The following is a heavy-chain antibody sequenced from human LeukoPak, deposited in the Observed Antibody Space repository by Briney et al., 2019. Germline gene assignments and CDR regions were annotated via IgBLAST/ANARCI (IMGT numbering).Heavy chain of an antibody. CDR1: GFAFSNYA. J-gene: IGHJ6*03. V-gene: IGHV3-23*01. D-gene: IGHD3-3*01. CDR3: ARESYYDFWNGNYYMDV. CDR2: ISGSGGST. Sequence: PGGSLRLSCAASGFAFSNYAMSWVRQAPGKGLEWVSAISGSGGSTYYADSVKGRFTISRDNSKNTLYLQMNSLRAEDTAVYYCARESYYDFWNGNYYMDVWGKGTTVTVSS.